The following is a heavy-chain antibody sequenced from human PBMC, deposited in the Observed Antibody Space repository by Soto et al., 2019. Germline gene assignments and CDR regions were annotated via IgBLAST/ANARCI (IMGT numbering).Heavy chain of an antibody. CDR3: ARDLFEAARRGEYAFDI. Sequence: GGSLRLSCAASGFTFSIYAMSWVRHAPGKGLEWVANIKQDGSEKYYVDSVKGRFTISRDNAKNSLYLQMNSLRAEDTAVYYCARDLFEAARRGEYAFDIWGQGTMVTVSS. J-gene: IGHJ3*02. CDR1: GFTFSIYA. D-gene: IGHD3-16*01. CDR2: IKQDGSEK. V-gene: IGHV3-7*03.